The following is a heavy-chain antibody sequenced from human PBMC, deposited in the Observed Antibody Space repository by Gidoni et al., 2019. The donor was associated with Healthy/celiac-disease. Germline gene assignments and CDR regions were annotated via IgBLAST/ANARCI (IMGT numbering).Heavy chain of an antibody. CDR3: ASTSGFDY. J-gene: IGHJ4*02. V-gene: IGHV4-34*01. CDR1: GGSFSGYY. Sequence: QVQLQQWGAGLLKPSETLSLTCAVYGGSFSGYYWSWIRQPPGKGLEWIGEINHSGSTNYNPSLKSRVTISVDTSKNQFSLKLSSVTAADTAVYYCASTSGFDYWGQGTLVTVSS. D-gene: IGHD2-15*01. CDR2: INHSGST.